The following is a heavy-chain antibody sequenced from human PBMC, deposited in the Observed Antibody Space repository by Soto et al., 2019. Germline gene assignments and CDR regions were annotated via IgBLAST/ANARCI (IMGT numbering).Heavy chain of an antibody. CDR1: GFTFSSYS. V-gene: IGHV3-21*01. D-gene: IGHD4-17*01. Sequence: GGSLRLSCAASGFTFSSYSMNWVRQAPGKGLEWVSSISSSSSYIYYADSVKGRFTISRDNAKNSLYLQMNSLRAEDTAVYYCARDKEGDYGDYGTPQGYMDVWGKGTTVTVSS. CDR2: ISSSSSYI. J-gene: IGHJ6*03. CDR3: ARDKEGDYGDYGTPQGYMDV.